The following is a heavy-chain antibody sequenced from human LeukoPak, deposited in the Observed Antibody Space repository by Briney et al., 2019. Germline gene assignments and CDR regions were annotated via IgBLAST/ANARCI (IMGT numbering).Heavy chain of an antibody. CDR1: GYTFTGYY. J-gene: IGHJ4*02. Sequence: ASVKVSCKASGYTFTGYYMHWLRQAPGQGLAWMGWINPNSGGTNYAQKFQGRVTMTRDTSISTAYMELSRLRSDDTAVYYCAREKGVLLWFGESPDYWGQGTLVTVSS. CDR3: AREKGVLLWFGESPDY. V-gene: IGHV1-2*02. CDR2: INPNSGGT. D-gene: IGHD3-10*01.